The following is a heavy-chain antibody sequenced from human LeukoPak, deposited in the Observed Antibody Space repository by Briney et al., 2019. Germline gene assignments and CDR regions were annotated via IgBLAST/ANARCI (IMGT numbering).Heavy chain of an antibody. CDR2: IYIGGST. CDR1: GGSISSYY. D-gene: IGHD3-10*01. J-gene: IGHJ4*02. Sequence: SETLSLTCTVSGGSISSYYWSWIRQPAGKGLEWVGRIYIGGSTNYNPSLKSRVTMSLDTSKNQFSLKLRSVTAADTAVYYCARAPDNVLLWFGESYYFDYWGQGTLVTVSS. V-gene: IGHV4-4*07. CDR3: ARAPDNVLLWFGESYYFDY.